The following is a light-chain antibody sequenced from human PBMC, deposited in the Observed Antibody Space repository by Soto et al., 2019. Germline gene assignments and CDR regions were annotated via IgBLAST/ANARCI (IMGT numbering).Light chain of an antibody. V-gene: IGKV1-5*01. CDR2: DAS. J-gene: IGKJ1*01. CDR1: QSISIW. Sequence: DIKMTHSPSTLSASVVDRFTITCRASQSISIWLAWYQQKPGKAPKLLIYDASSLERGVPSRFSGSVSGTEFTLTISSLQPDDFATYYCQQYNSYSRTFGQGTKVEIK. CDR3: QQYNSYSRT.